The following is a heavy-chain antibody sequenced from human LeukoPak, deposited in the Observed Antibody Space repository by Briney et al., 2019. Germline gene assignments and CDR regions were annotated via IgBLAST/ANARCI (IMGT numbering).Heavy chain of an antibody. CDR1: GYPFANFA. CDR2: ISGDKGPT. V-gene: IGHV1-18*01. J-gene: IGHJ5*02. CDR3: ARGSGSHGRDWFDP. D-gene: IGHD1-26*01. Sequence: GASVKVSCKTSGYPFANFAISWVRQARGQGLEWVGWISGDKGPTYYAPKLQDRVTMTTDSSTSTAYLELRNLRSDDTAVYYCARGSGSHGRDWFDPWGQGTLVTVSS.